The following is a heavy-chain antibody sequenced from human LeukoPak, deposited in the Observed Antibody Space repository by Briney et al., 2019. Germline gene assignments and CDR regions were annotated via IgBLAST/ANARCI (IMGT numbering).Heavy chain of an antibody. CDR3: ARASTMVRGVMDY. D-gene: IGHD3-10*01. V-gene: IGHV3-7*01. CDR1: GFTFSSYW. J-gene: IGHJ4*02. CDR2: IKQDGSEK. Sequence: PGGSLRLSCAASGFTFSSYWMSWVRQAPGKGLEWVANIKQDGSEKYYVDSVKGRFTISRDNAKNSLYLQMNSLRAEDTAVYYCARASTMVRGVMDYWGQGTLVTVSS.